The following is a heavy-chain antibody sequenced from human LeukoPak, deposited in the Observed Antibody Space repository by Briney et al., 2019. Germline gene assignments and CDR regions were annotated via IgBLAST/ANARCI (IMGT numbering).Heavy chain of an antibody. CDR1: GFTFGSYG. CDR2: IWYDGSNK. V-gene: IGHV3-33*06. Sequence: GRSLRLSCAASGFTFGSYGMHWVRQAPGKGLEWVAVIWYDGSNKYYADSVKGRFTISRDNSKNTLYLQMNSLRAEDTAVYYCAKAERAVAGPPFDYWGQGTLVTVSS. CDR3: AKAERAVAGPPFDY. J-gene: IGHJ4*02. D-gene: IGHD6-19*01.